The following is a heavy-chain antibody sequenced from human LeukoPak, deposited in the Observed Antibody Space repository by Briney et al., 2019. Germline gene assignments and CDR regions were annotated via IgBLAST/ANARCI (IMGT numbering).Heavy chain of an antibody. D-gene: IGHD1-26*01. J-gene: IGHJ5*02. CDR1: GASVTGCY. V-gene: IGHV4-59*02. CDR2: VYYSGIT. CDR3: ARDAGYGSNWPPRAWLDP. Sequence: PSETLSLTCTVSGASVTGCYWSWIRQSPEKGLEWIGYVYYSGITNVNPSLKPRVTMSVDVSKNQFLLQLTSVTAADSAMYFCARDAGYGSNWPPRAWLDPWGQGTLVAVSS.